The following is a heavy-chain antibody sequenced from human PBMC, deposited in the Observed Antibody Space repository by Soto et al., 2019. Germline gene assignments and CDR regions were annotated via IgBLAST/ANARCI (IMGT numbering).Heavy chain of an antibody. Sequence: QVQLEESGRGVVQPGRSLRLSCVASGFIFSTYAMYWVRQAPGKGLEWVTFISYEGSKKDYADSVKGRFTISRDNSKNTVYLQMNSLRPEDTAVYYCARNLQFFDWMGFYGMDVWGQGTTVTVSS. V-gene: IGHV3-30*04. CDR2: ISYEGSKK. J-gene: IGHJ6*02. CDR3: ARNLQFFDWMGFYGMDV. CDR1: GFIFSTYA. D-gene: IGHD3-9*01.